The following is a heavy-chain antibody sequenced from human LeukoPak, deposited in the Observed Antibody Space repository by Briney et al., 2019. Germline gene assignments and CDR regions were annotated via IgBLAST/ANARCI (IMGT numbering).Heavy chain of an antibody. D-gene: IGHD1-26*01. J-gene: IGHJ6*02. CDR3: ARTKYSGSYYYYGMDV. CDR2: TYYRSKWYN. CDR1: GDSVSSNIAA. V-gene: IGHV6-1*01. Sequence: SQTLSLTCAISGDSVSSNIAAWNWIRQSPSRGLEWLGRTYYRSKWYNDYAVSVKSRITINPDTSKSQFSLQLNSVTPEDTAVYYCARTKYSGSYYYYGMDVWGQGTTVTVSS.